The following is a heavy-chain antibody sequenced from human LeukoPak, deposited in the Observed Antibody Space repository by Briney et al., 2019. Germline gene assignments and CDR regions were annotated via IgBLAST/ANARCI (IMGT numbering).Heavy chain of an antibody. CDR1: GGSISSGGYY. D-gene: IGHD2-21*01. V-gene: IGHV4-31*03. CDR2: IYYSGST. CDR3: ARMGESGFDY. Sequence: TLSLTCTVSGGSISSGGYYWSWIRQHPGKGLEWIGYIYYSGSTYYNPSLKSRVTISVDTSKNQFSLKLSSVTAADTAVYYCARMGESGFDYWGQGTLVTVSS. J-gene: IGHJ4*02.